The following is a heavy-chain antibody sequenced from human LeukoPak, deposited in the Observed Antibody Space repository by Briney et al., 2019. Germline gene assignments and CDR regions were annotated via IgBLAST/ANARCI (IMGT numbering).Heavy chain of an antibody. J-gene: IGHJ5*02. D-gene: IGHD1-1*01. CDR1: VGSISADY. CDR3: PRGGFLDPFDP. CDR2: ISYRGST. Sequence: PSEALSVTCAVPVGSISADYWSWVRQPPGKGLECLGYISYRGSTKYTPSLTTRVTISVDPSKHQSSLKLSSVADADTAASYSPRGGFLDPFDPWGPGTLVTVSS. V-gene: IGHV4-59*01.